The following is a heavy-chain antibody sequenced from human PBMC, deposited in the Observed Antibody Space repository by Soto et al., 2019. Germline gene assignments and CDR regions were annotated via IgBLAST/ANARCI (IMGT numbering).Heavy chain of an antibody. CDR2: ISSSSSTI. D-gene: IGHD2-21*02. Sequence: GGSLRLSCAASGFTFSSYSMNWVRQAPGKGLEWVSYISSSSSTIYYADSVKGRFTISRDNAKNSVYLQMNSLRDEDTAVYYCAKQERLVTSSEYYYYYMDVWGKGTTVTVSS. V-gene: IGHV3-48*02. J-gene: IGHJ6*03. CDR1: GFTFSSYS. CDR3: AKQERLVTSSEYYYYYMDV.